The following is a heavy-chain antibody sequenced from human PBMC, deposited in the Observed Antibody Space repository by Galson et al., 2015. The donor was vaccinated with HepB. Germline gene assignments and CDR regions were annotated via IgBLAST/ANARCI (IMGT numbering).Heavy chain of an antibody. CDR1: GGTFSSYA. V-gene: IGHV1-69*04. J-gene: IGHJ5*02. D-gene: IGHD2-2*01. CDR2: IIPILGIA. CDR3: AREGEDIVVVPAAHINWFDP. Sequence: SVKVSCKASGGTFSSYAISWVRQAPGQGLEWMGRIIPILGIANYAQKFQGRVTFTADKSTSTAYMELSSLRSEDTAVYYCAREGEDIVVVPAAHINWFDPWGQGTLVTVSS.